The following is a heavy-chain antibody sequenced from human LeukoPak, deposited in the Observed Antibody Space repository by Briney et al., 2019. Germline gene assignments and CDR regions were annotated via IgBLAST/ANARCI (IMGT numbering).Heavy chain of an antibody. V-gene: IGHV4-59*01. CDR2: IYYSGGIT. J-gene: IGHJ3*02. D-gene: IGHD6-6*01. CDR1: GGSISSYY. CDR3: VREVAARAFDI. Sequence: SETLSLTCTVSGGSISSYYWNWIRQPPGKGLEWIGYIYYSGGITNYNPSLKSRVTISVDTSKNQFSLKLSSVTAADTAVYYCVREVAARAFDIWGQGTMVTVSS.